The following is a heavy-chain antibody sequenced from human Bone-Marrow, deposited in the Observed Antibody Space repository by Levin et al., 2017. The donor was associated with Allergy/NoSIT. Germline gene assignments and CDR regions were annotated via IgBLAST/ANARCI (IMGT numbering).Heavy chain of an antibody. V-gene: IGHV3-23*01. J-gene: IGHJ4*02. Sequence: GESLKISCAASGFSFDAYAMSWVRQAPGKGLQWVSTITALGDHIFYADSVKGRFTISRDNSNNMLYLQMNSLRADDTAVYYCTKDEVWANGWALDYWGQGTLVIVSS. CDR3: TKDEVWANGWALDY. CDR2: ITALGDHI. CDR1: GFSFDAYA. D-gene: IGHD6-19*01.